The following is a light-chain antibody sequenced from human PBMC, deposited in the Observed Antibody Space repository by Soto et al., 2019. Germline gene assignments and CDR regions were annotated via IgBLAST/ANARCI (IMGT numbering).Light chain of an antibody. J-gene: IGKJ5*01. Sequence: EVVLTQSPATLSLSPGERATLSCRASQSVSTYLAWYQQRPGQAPSLLIYDASYRATDIPPRFSGSGSGTDFTLTISSLEPEEFAVYYCQQRRSWPPTITFGQGTRLEIK. CDR1: QSVSTY. CDR2: DAS. CDR3: QQRRSWPPTIT. V-gene: IGKV3-11*01.